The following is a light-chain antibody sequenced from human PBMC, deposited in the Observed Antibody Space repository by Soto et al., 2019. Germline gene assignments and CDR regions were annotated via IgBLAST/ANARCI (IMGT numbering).Light chain of an antibody. CDR2: DAS. CDR3: QHFSSYSTSM. V-gene: IGKV1-5*01. CDR1: QTISNW. Sequence: DIQMTQSPSILAASVGDRVTITCRASQTISNWLAWYRQKPGKAPELLIYDASSLKSGVPSRFSGSGSGTDFTLTISSLQPDDFATYYCQHFSSYSTSMFGQGTKVEIK. J-gene: IGKJ1*01.